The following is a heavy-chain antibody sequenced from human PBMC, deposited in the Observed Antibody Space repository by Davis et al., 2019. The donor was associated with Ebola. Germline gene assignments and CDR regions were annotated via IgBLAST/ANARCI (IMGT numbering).Heavy chain of an antibody. CDR1: GASIRSRSYY. V-gene: IGHV4-39*01. CDR2: FSYGDNT. J-gene: IGHJ3*02. Sequence: SETLSLTCTVSGASIRSRSYYWGWIRQPPGKGLEWVGSFSYGDNTNYYNPSLRSRVTISADTSRNQFSLKLSSATAADTAVYYCARPWYSGTYYDAYDIWGQGTMVAVSS. CDR3: ARPWYSGTYYDAYDI. D-gene: IGHD1-26*01.